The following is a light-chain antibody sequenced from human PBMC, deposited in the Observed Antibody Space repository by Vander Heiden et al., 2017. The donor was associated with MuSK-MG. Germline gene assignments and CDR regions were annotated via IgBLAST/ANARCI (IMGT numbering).Light chain of an antibody. J-gene: IGKJ2*01. Sequence: DIQMTQSPSSLSASVGDRVTITCRASQSISSYLNWYQQKPGKAPKLLIYAASSLQSGVPSRFSGSGSGTDFTLTISSLQPEDFATYYCQQRYSTPRLTFGQGTKLEIK. CDR3: QQRYSTPRLT. CDR1: QSISSY. V-gene: IGKV1-39*01. CDR2: AAS.